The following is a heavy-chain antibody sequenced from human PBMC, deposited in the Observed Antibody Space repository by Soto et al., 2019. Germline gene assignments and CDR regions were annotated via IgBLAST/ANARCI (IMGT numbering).Heavy chain of an antibody. V-gene: IGHV1-2*02. J-gene: IGHJ6*02. D-gene: IGHD2-2*02. Sequence: QVLLVQSGAEVKKPGASVKVSCKAPGYSFTDYFMHWVRQAPGQGLEWMGWINPNTGDTKYAQKFQGRVTITRDTSISTSYMELSRLESDDTAVYYCARAGEYLLLYGYYYSGLDVWGHGTTVTVSS. CDR1: GYSFTDYF. CDR3: ARAGEYLLLYGYYYSGLDV. CDR2: INPNTGDT.